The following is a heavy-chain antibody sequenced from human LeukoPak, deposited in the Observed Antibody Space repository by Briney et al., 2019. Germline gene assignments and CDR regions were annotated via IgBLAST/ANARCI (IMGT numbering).Heavy chain of an antibody. J-gene: IGHJ4*02. V-gene: IGHV1-69*04. CDR3: ARSEALKLAYCGGDCYWLDY. D-gene: IGHD2-21*02. CDR2: IIPILGIA. CDR1: GGTFSSYA. Sequence: SVKVSCKASGGTFSSYAISWVRQAPGQGLEWMGRIIPILGIANYAQKFQGRVTITADKSTSTAYMELSSLRSEDTAVYYCARSEALKLAYCGGDCYWLDYWGQGTLVTVSS.